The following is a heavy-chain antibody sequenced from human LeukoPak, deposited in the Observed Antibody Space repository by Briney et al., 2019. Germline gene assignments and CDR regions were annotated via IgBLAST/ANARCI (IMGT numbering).Heavy chain of an antibody. CDR3: AKVTRSYDADY. V-gene: IGHV3-30*18. CDR1: GFTFSSYG. Sequence: GRSLRLSCAASGFTFSSYGMHWVRQAPGKGLEWVAVISYDGSNKYYADSVKGRFTISRDNSKNTLYLQMNSLRAEDTAVYYCAKVTRSYDADYWGQGTLVTVSS. CDR2: ISYDGSNK. D-gene: IGHD1-26*01. J-gene: IGHJ4*02.